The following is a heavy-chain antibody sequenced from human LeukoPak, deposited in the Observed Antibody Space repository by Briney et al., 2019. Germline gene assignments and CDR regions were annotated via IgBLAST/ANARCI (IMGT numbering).Heavy chain of an antibody. CDR3: ARGRLSIAAAGY. Sequence: ASVKVSCKASGYSLTDYYIHWVRQAPGQGLEWMGWINPNSGDTNYAQKFQGRVTMTRDTSISTAYMELSRLRSDDTAVYYCARGRLSIAAAGYWGQGTLVTVSS. J-gene: IGHJ4*02. V-gene: IGHV1-2*02. D-gene: IGHD6-13*01. CDR2: INPNSGDT. CDR1: GYSLTDYY.